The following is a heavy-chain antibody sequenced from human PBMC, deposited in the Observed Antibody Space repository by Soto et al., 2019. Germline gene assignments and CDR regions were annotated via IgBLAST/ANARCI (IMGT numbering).Heavy chain of an antibody. CDR2: IYYSGST. J-gene: IGHJ4*02. V-gene: IGHV4-39*01. CDR1: GGSISSSSYY. CDR3: ARHSRTFIVGATPVNYFDY. D-gene: IGHD1-26*01. Sequence: QLQLQESGPGLVKPSETLSLTCTVSGGSISSSSYYWGWIRQPPGKGLEWIGSIYYSGSTYYNPSLKSRVTISVDTSKNQFSLKLSSVTAADTAVYYCARHSRTFIVGATPVNYFDYWGQGTLVTVSS.